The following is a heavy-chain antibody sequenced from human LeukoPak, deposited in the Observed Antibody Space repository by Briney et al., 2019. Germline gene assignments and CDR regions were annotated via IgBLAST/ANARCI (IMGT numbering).Heavy chain of an antibody. CDR1: GGSMSGFF. CDR2: IYYSGSST. CDR3: ARVYYDSSGYPTTFDI. Sequence: SETLSLTCTVSGGSMSGFFWTWIRQPPGRELEWIGSIYYSGSSTKYNPSLKSRVTISVDTSKSQFSLKLNSATAADTAVYYCARVYYDSSGYPTTFDIWGQGTMVTVSS. D-gene: IGHD3-22*01. V-gene: IGHV4-59*01. J-gene: IGHJ3*02.